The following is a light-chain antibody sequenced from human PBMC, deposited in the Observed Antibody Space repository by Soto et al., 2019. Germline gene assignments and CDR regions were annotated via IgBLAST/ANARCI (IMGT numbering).Light chain of an antibody. CDR3: LLSYSDTRRV. Sequence: QAVVTQEPSLTVSPGGTVTLTCGSSTGAVTSGHYPYWFQQKPGQAPRTLIYDTSNKHSWTPARFSGSLLGGKAALTLSGAQPEDEAEYYCLLSYSDTRRVFGRGTKVTVL. V-gene: IGLV7-46*01. J-gene: IGLJ3*02. CDR1: TGAVTSGHY. CDR2: DTS.